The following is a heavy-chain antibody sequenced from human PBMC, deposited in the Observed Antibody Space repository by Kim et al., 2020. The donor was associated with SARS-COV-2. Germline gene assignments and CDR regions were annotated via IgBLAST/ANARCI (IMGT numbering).Heavy chain of an antibody. D-gene: IGHD5-12*01. CDR2: ISIRSSYI. V-gene: IGHV3-21*01. Sequence: GGSLRLSCAASGFTFSSYTMKWVRQAPGRGLEWVSSISIRSSYIYYADSVKGRFTISRDNVENSLFLQINSLTVEDTAVYFCARSRDGYTNSAFDLWGRG. CDR3: ARSRDGYTNSAFDL. CDR1: GFTFSSYT. J-gene: IGHJ4*02.